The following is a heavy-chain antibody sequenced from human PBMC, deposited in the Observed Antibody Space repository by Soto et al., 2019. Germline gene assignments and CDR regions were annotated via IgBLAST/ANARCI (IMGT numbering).Heavy chain of an antibody. D-gene: IGHD6-19*01. CDR1: GFTFSNAW. CDR2: IKSKTDGGTT. J-gene: IGHJ4*02. V-gene: IGHV3-15*01. CDR3: TTDYGYSSGWYGGDY. Sequence: EVQLVESGGGLVKPGGSLRLSCAASGFTFSNAWMSWVRQAPGKGLEWVGRIKSKTDGGTTDYAAPVKGRFTISRDDSKNTLYLQMNSLKTEDTAVYYCTTDYGYSSGWYGGDYWGQGTLVTVSS.